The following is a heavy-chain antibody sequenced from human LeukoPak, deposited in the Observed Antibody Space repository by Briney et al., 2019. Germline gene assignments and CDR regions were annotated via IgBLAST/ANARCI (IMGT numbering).Heavy chain of an antibody. CDR1: GGFISSYY. D-gene: IGHD6-19*01. Sequence: PSETLSLTCTVSGGFISSYYWSWIRQPPAKGLEGVGYIYYSGSNNYNPSLKSRVTISVDTSKNQFSLKLSSVTAADTAVYYCASIAVAGWGKYYFDYWGQGTLVTVSS. V-gene: IGHV4-59*01. J-gene: IGHJ4*02. CDR3: ASIAVAGWGKYYFDY. CDR2: IYYSGSN.